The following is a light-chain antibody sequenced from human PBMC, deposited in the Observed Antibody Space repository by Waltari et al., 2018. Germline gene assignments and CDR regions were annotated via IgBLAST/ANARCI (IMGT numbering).Light chain of an antibody. CDR1: SSHIVVNY. CDR2: RNN. J-gene: IGLJ1*01. Sequence: QSVLTQPPSASGTPGQRVTISCSGSSSHIVVNYVYWYQQLPGRAPKLLIYRNNQRPSGVPDRFSGSKSGTSASLAISGLRSEDEADYYCAAWDDSLYALGTGTKVSVL. CDR3: AAWDDSLYA. V-gene: IGLV1-47*01.